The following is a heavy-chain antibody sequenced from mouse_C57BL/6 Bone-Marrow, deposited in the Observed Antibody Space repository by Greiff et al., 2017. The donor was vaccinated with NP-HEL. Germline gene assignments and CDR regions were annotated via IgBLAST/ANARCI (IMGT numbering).Heavy chain of an antibody. V-gene: IGHV1-64*01. CDR2: IHPNSGST. D-gene: IGHD1-1*01. CDR1: GYTFTSYW. J-gene: IGHJ1*03. CDR3: ARKADYYYGSSPWYFDV. Sequence: VKLQQPGAELVKPGASVKLSCKASGYTFTSYWMHWVKQRPGQGLEWIGMIHPNSGSTNYNEKFKSKATLTVDKSSSTAYMQLSSLTSEDSAVYYCARKADYYYGSSPWYFDVWGTGTTVTVSS.